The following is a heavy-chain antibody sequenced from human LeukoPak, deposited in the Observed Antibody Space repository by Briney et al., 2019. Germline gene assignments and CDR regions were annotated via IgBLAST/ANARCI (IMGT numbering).Heavy chain of an antibody. CDR2: IYHSGST. V-gene: IGHV4-38-2*01. J-gene: IGHJ4*02. CDR3: ARAPRDSSSSNYMRRFDY. CDR1: GYSISSDNY. D-gene: IGHD3-22*01. Sequence: SETLSLTCAVSGYSISSDNYWVWIRQPPGQGPEWTGGIYHSGSTYYNPSLKSRVTMSVDTSKNQFSLKLSSVTAADTAVYYCARAPRDSSSSNYMRRFDYWGQGTLVTVSS.